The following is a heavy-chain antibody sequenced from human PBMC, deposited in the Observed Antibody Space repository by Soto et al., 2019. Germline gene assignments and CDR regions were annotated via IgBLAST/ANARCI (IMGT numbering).Heavy chain of an antibody. CDR2: IYYSGST. V-gene: IGHV4-30-4*01. Sequence: SETLSLTCTVSGGSISSGDYYWSWIRQPPGKGLEWIGYIYYSGSTYYNPSLKSRVTISVDTSKNQFSLKLSSVTAADTAVYYCARNKITGTVDYWGQGTLVTVSS. J-gene: IGHJ4*02. CDR1: GGSISSGDYY. CDR3: ARNKITGTVDY. D-gene: IGHD3-16*01.